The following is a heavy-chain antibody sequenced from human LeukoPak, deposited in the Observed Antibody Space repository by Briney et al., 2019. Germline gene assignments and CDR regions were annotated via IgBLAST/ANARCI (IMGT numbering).Heavy chain of an antibody. D-gene: IGHD3-10*01. V-gene: IGHV4-59*08. CDR3: ARPRGGSGKEAFDI. Sequence: SETLSLTCTVSGGSISSYYWSWIRQPPGKGLEWIGYIYYSGSTNYNPSLKSRVTISVDTSKNQFSLKLSSVTAADTAVYYCARPRGGSGKEAFDIWDQGTMVTVSS. J-gene: IGHJ3*02. CDR2: IYYSGST. CDR1: GGSISSYY.